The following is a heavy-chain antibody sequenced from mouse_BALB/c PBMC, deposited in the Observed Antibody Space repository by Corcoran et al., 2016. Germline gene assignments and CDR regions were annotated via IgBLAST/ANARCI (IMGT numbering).Heavy chain of an antibody. D-gene: IGHD2-1*01. J-gene: IGHJ2*01. CDR3: GRSREGNYVVY. V-gene: IGHV14-3*02. CDR2: IDPANGST. Sequence: EVQLQQSGAELVKPGASVKLSCTASVFNIKDTYMHWVKQRPEQGLEWIGRIDPANGSTKYDPKFQGKATMTADTSSNTVYLQLSSLTSEATAVYYCGRSREGNYVVYWGQGTTLTVSS. CDR1: VFNIKDTY.